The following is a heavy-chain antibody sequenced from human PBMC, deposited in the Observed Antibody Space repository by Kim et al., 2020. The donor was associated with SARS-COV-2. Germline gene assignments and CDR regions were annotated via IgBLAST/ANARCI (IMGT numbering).Heavy chain of an antibody. D-gene: IGHD3-10*01. CDR3: AQDVISMIWGRLDV. J-gene: IGHJ6*03. Sequence: GGSLRLSCATSGFTFSSYAMNWVRQAPGKGLEWVSSISGSGESTFYADSVRGRFTVSRDNSKNTLYVQMHSLRVEDTAVYYCAQDVISMIWGRLDVWGKG. CDR2: ISGSGEST. V-gene: IGHV3-23*01. CDR1: GFTFSSYA.